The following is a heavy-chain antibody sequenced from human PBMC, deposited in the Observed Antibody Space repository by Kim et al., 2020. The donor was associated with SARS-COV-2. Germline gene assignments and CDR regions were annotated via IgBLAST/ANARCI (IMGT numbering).Heavy chain of an antibody. J-gene: IGHJ4*02. CDR3: ARALPGAVAGTFDY. Sequence: AVPVKSRITINPDTSKTQFSRQLNSVTPEDTAVYYCARALPGAVAGTFDYWGQGTLVTVSS. D-gene: IGHD6-19*01. V-gene: IGHV6-1*01.